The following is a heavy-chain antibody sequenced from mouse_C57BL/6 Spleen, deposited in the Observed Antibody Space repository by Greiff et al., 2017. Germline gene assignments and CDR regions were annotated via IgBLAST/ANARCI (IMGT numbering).Heavy chain of an antibody. D-gene: IGHD1-1*01. J-gene: IGHJ4*01. CDR2: IYPGDGDT. V-gene: IGHV1-82*01. CDR3: ARVSTTVVATWDYAMDY. CDR1: GYAFSSSW. Sequence: VQLQQSGPELVKPGASVKISCKASGYAFSSSWMNWVKQRPGKGLEWIGRIYPGDGDTNYNGKFKGKATLTADKSSSTAYMQLSSLTSGDSAVYFCARVSTTVVATWDYAMDYWGQGTSVTVSS.